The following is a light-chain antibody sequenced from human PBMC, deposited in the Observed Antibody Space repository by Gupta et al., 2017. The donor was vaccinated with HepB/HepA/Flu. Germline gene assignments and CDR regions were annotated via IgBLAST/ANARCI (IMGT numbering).Light chain of an antibody. J-gene: IGKJ5*01. CDR1: QDINSY. CDR3: QQVNSYPIT. CDR2: TAS. Sequence: DIQLTQSPSFLSASVGDRVTITCRASQDINSYLIWYQQKPGKAPNLLIYTASTLQGGVPSRFSGSGTGTEFTLTISSLQPEGFATYYCQQVNSYPITFGQGTRMDIK. V-gene: IGKV1-9*01.